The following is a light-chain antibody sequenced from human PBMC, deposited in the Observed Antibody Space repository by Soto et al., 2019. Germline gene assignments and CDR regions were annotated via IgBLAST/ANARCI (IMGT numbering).Light chain of an antibody. V-gene: IGLV2-8*01. CDR3: SSYAGSNNLV. J-gene: IGLJ3*02. CDR1: SSDVGGYNY. CDR2: EVS. Sequence: QSALTQPPSASGSPGQSVTISCTGTSSDVGGYNYVSWYQHHPGKAPKLMIYEVSKRPPGVPDRFSGSKSGNTASLTVSGLQAEDEADYYCSSYAGSNNLVFGGGTKL.